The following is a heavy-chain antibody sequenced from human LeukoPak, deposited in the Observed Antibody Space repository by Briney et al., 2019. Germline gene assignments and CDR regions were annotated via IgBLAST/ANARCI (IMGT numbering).Heavy chain of an antibody. V-gene: IGHV1-69*05. Sequence: ASVKVSCKASGGTFSSYAISWVRQAPGQGLEWMGGIIPIFGTANYAQKFQGRVTITTDESTSTAYMELSSLRSEDMAVYYCARAGLLEESKYFDYWGQGTLVTVSS. CDR2: IIPIFGTA. CDR3: ARAGLLEESKYFDY. CDR1: GGTFSSYA. D-gene: IGHD2-15*01. J-gene: IGHJ4*02.